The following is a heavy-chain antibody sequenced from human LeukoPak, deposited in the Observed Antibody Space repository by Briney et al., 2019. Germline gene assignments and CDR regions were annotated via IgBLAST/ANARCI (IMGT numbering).Heavy chain of an antibody. CDR1: GFSFSGYW. J-gene: IGHJ3*02. Sequence: GGSLRLSCAASGFSFSGYWMSWVRQAPGKGLEWVANIKPDGSEKCYVDSVKGRFTISRDNAKNSLYLQINSLRVEDTAIYYCAGCSSSRCNDAFDIWGQGTMVTVSS. D-gene: IGHD2-2*01. V-gene: IGHV3-7*01. CDR2: IKPDGSEK. CDR3: AGCSSSRCNDAFDI.